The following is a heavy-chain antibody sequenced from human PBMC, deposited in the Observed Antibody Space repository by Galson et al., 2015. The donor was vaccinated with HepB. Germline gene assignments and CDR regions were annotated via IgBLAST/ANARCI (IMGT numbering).Heavy chain of an antibody. CDR1: GFSFRNYA. CDR3: AKDHEYCSSTSCYWGIFDY. Sequence: SLRLSCAASGFSFRNYAMSWVRHAPGKGLEWVSTVSAGGGGTTYYADSVKGRFTISRDNSKNMLFLEVNSLRAEDTAAYYCAKDHEYCSSTSCYWGIFDYWGQGTLVTVSS. D-gene: IGHD2-2*01. J-gene: IGHJ4*02. V-gene: IGHV3-23*01. CDR2: VSAGGGGTT.